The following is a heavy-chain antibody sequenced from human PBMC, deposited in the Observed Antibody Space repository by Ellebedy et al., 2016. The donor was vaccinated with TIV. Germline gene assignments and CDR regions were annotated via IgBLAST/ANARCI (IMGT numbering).Heavy chain of an antibody. D-gene: IGHD1-14*01. V-gene: IGHV4-4*07. J-gene: IGHJ2*01. Sequence: SETLSLXXTVSGGSFSSYYWSWIRQAAGKGLEWIGRSFMGGSTTYNPSLKNRVTMSADASTTQLSLNLSSVTAADTAVYFCARLRQSRDRSHWYFDLWGRGTLVTVSS. CDR3: ARLRQSRDRSHWYFDL. CDR1: GGSFSSYY. CDR2: SFMGGST.